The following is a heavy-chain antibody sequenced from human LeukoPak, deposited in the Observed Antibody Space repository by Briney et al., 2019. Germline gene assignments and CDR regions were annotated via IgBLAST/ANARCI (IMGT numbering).Heavy chain of an antibody. J-gene: IGHJ2*01. CDR3: TIARLVFDL. CDR1: GLTVSSNH. D-gene: IGHD3-10*01. Sequence: GGSLRLSCAVSGLTVSSNHMSWVRQAPGKGLEWVSIIYSGGTTYYTYSVKDRFTVSRDDSKNTLYLQMNSLRAEDTAVYYCTIARLVFDLWGRGTLVTVSS. CDR2: IYSGGTT. V-gene: IGHV3-66*01.